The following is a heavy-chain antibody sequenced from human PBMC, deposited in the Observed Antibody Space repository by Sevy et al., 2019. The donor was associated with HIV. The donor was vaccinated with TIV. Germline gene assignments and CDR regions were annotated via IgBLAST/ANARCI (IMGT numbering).Heavy chain of an antibody. CDR1: GYTLSGLS. CDR3: ATTKAYYENSGDPFDY. Sequence: ASVKVSCKVSGYTLSGLSMHWVRQAPGKGLEWVASFDPEDDETIYAQKFQGRVTMTEDTSTDTAYMELRSLRSEDTAVYYCATTKAYYENSGDPFDYWGQGTLVTVSS. CDR2: FDPEDDET. J-gene: IGHJ4*02. V-gene: IGHV1-24*01. D-gene: IGHD3-22*01.